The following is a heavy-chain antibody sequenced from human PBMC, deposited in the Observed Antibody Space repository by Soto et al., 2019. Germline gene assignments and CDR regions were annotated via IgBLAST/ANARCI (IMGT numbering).Heavy chain of an antibody. D-gene: IGHD6-6*01. CDR3: VRSLSSSASAGYYGMDV. Sequence: EVQLLESWGGLVQPGRSLRLSCAASGFTFDDYAMHWVRQAPGKGLEWVSGISWNSGSIGYADSVKGRFTISRDNAKNSLYLQMNSLRAEDTALYYCVRSLSSSASAGYYGMDVW. CDR1: GFTFDDYA. J-gene: IGHJ6*01. V-gene: IGHV3-9*01. CDR2: ISWNSGSI.